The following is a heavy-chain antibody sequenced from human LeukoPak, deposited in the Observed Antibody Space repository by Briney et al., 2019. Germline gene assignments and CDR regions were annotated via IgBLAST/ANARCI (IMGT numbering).Heavy chain of an antibody. CDR3: AKDSYDSSGYSPNEYFQH. CDR1: GFTFSSYA. J-gene: IGHJ1*01. V-gene: IGHV3-23*01. Sequence: GGSLRLSCAASGFTFSSYAMSWVRQAPGKGLEWVSAISGSGGSTYYADSVKGRFTISRDNSKNTLYLQMNSLRAEDTAVYYCAKDSYDSSGYSPNEYFQHWGQGTLVTVSS. D-gene: IGHD3-22*01. CDR2: ISGSGGST.